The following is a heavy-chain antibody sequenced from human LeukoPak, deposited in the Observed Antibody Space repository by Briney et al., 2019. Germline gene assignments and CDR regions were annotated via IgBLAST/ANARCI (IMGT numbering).Heavy chain of an antibody. J-gene: IGHJ4*02. CDR1: GDPINTVHYY. CDR3: AKARVGGDIVDS. V-gene: IGHV4-61*02. D-gene: IGHD3-10*01. Sequence: SETLSLTCTVSGDPINTVHYYWTWIRQPAGKGLEWIGLIHMSGNTNYNPSLKSRVTMSADTSKNHFSLNLRSVSSADTAVYYCAKARVGGDIVDSWGQGALVTVSS. CDR2: IHMSGNT.